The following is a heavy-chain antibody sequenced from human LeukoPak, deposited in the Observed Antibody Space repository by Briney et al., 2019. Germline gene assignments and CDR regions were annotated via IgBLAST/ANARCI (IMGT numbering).Heavy chain of an antibody. CDR2: IYYSGST. CDR3: ARVDDYNCLDY. Sequence: SETLSLTCTVSGGSINSYYWSWIRQPPGKGLEWIGYIYYSGSTNYNPSLKSRVTISVDTSKNQFSLKLSSVTAADSAVYFCARVDDYNCLDYWGQGTLVTVSS. CDR1: GGSINSYY. J-gene: IGHJ4*02. V-gene: IGHV4-59*03. D-gene: IGHD5-24*01.